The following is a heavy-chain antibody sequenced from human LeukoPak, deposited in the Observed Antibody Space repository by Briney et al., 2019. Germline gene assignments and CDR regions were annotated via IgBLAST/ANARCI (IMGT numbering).Heavy chain of an antibody. Sequence: ASVKVSCKASGYTITSYGISWVRQAPGQGLEWMGWISAYNGNTNYAQKLQGRVTMTTDTSTSTAYMELRSLRSDDTAVYYCAREAGAPYYDFWSGYYDFDYWGQGTLVTVSS. CDR1: GYTITSYG. J-gene: IGHJ4*02. CDR3: AREAGAPYYDFWSGYYDFDY. CDR2: ISAYNGNT. V-gene: IGHV1-18*01. D-gene: IGHD3-3*01.